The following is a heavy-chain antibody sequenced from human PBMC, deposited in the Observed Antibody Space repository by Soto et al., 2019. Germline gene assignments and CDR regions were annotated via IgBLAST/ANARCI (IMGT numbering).Heavy chain of an antibody. V-gene: IGHV1-8*01. J-gene: IGHJ6*02. Sequence: QVQLVQSGAEVKKPGASVQVSCKTSGYTFTSYDINWVRQAPGQGLEWVGWMNTNSDDTRSAQKFRGRLTLTGDKSMRAVYMKLSNLRPDDSAVYYCAREWSAAGHFYGMDVRGQGTTVAFSS. CDR2: MNTNSDDT. D-gene: IGHD6-13*01. CDR3: AREWSAAGHFYGMDV. CDR1: GYTFTSYD.